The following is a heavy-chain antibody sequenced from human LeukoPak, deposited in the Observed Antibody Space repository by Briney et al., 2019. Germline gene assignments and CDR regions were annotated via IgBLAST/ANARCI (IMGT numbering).Heavy chain of an antibody. V-gene: IGHV3-30*14. Sequence: PGGSLRLSCAASGFTFSSYAMHWVRQAPGKGLEWVAVISYDGSIKYYADSVKGRFTISRDDSKNTLYLQIYSLRAEDTAVYYCVRDRQKQHLGYWGQGTLVTVSS. CDR1: GFTFSSYA. CDR2: ISYDGSIK. D-gene: IGHD3-16*01. CDR3: VRDRQKQHLGY. J-gene: IGHJ4*02.